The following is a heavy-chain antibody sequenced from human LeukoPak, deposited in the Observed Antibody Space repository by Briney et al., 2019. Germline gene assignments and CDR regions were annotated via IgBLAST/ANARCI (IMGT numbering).Heavy chain of an antibody. CDR2: IYYSGSA. CDR1: GGSFSGYY. Sequence: PSETLSLTCAVYGGSFSGYYWSWVRQPPGKGLEWIGSIYYSGSAYYNPSLKSRVTISVDTSKNQFSLRLSSVTAADTAVYYCARWDTDSYFDYWGQGTLVTVSS. J-gene: IGHJ4*02. D-gene: IGHD5-18*01. V-gene: IGHV4-34*01. CDR3: ARWDTDSYFDY.